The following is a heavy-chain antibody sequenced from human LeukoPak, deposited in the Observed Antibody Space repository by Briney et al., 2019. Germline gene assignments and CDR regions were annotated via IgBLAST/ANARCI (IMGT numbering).Heavy chain of an antibody. CDR1: GVSFNNYY. CDR3: TRMTTGHDY. V-gene: IGHV4-34*01. J-gene: IGHJ4*02. Sequence: SETLSFTCAVSGVSFNNYYWSWVRQTPGKGLEWIGEINHSGYTNDSPSLKSRVALSIDTSRKQFSLNLRSVTVADTGIYYCTRMTTGHDYWGQGTLVTVSS. CDR2: INHSGYT. D-gene: IGHD4-17*01.